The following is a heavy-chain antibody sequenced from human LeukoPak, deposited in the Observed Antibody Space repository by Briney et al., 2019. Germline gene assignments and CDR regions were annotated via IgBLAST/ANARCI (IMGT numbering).Heavy chain of an antibody. CDR2: INHSGST. D-gene: IGHD6-13*01. J-gene: IGHJ5*02. CDR1: GGSFSGYY. CDR3: ARVRRSSSWSLRGDYNWFDP. Sequence: SETLSLTCAVYGGSFSGYYWSWIRQPPGKGLEWIGKINHSGSTNYNPSLKSRVTISVDTSKNQFSLKLSSVTAADTAVYYCARVRRSSSWSLRGDYNWFDPWGQGTLVTVSS. V-gene: IGHV4-34*01.